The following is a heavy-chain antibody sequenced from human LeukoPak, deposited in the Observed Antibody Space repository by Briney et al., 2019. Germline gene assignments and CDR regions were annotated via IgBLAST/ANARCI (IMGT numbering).Heavy chain of an antibody. D-gene: IGHD1-26*01. V-gene: IGHV5-51*01. J-gene: IGHJ5*02. Sequence: GASLKISCKGSGYSFTSYWIGWVRQMPGKGLEGMRIMYPGDSAHRYSPSLQGHVTISADKSISPAYLQWSSLKASDTAMYYCARLLSWEILGAHWFDPWGQGTLVTVSS. CDR1: GYSFTSYW. CDR2: MYPGDSAH. CDR3: ARLLSWEILGAHWFDP.